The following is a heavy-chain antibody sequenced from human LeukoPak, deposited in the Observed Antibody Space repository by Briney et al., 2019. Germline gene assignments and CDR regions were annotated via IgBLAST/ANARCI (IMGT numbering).Heavy chain of an antibody. CDR1: GYSFTSYR. CDR2: IDPSDSYT. D-gene: IGHD5-12*01. J-gene: IGHJ5*02. CDR3: ARGGKSAYGWFDP. Sequence: GESLNISCKGSGYSFTSYRISWVRQMPGKGLEWMGTIDPSDSYTNYSPSFQGHVTISADKSISTAYLQWSSLKASDTAMYYCARGGKSAYGWFDPWGQGALVTVSS. V-gene: IGHV5-10-1*01.